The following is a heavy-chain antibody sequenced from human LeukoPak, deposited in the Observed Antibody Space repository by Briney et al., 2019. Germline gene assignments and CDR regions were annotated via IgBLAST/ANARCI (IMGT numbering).Heavy chain of an antibody. CDR1: GFTFGDYA. D-gene: IGHD3-10*01. CDR2: IRSKAYGGTT. J-gene: IGHJ4*02. Sequence: GGSLRLSCTASGFTFGDYAMSWFRQAPGKGLEWVGFIRSKAYGGTTEYAASVKGRFTISRDDSKSIAYLQMNSLKTEDTAVYYCTRDRATFMVRGVHFGYWGQGTLVTVSS. V-gene: IGHV3-49*03. CDR3: TRDRATFMVRGVHFGY.